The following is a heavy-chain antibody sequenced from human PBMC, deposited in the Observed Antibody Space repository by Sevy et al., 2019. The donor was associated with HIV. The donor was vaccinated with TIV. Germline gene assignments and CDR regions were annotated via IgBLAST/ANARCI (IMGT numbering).Heavy chain of an antibody. CDR3: AREGCTKPHDY. V-gene: IGHV3-23*01. Sequence: GGSLRLSCAASGFTFSKYSMSWIRQTPGKGLEWVSTFSFGCGKINYADSVKGRFTISRDDSRNTFYLQMNSLIAEDTAIYYCAREGCTKPHDYWGQGTVVTVSS. J-gene: IGHJ4*02. CDR2: FSFGCGKI. D-gene: IGHD2-8*01. CDR1: GFTFSKYS.